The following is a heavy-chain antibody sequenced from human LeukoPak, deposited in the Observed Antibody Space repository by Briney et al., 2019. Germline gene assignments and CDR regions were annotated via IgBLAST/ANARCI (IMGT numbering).Heavy chain of an antibody. CDR1: GGSISSYY. CDR3: ARAIGLAAAGFYYYYYMDV. CDR2: TYYSGST. D-gene: IGHD6-13*01. Sequence: KPSETLSLTCTVSGGSISSYYWSWIRQPPGKGLEWIGYTYYSGSTNYNPSLKSRVTISVDTSKNQFSLKLSSVTAADTAVYYCARAIGLAAAGFYYYYYMDVWGKGTTVTVSS. J-gene: IGHJ6*03. V-gene: IGHV4-59*01.